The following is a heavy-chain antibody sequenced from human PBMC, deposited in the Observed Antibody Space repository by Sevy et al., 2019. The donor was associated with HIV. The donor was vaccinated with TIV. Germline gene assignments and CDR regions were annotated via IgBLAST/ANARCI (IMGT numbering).Heavy chain of an antibody. V-gene: IGHV1-8*02. D-gene: IGHD3-3*01. CDR1: GDTFSTYD. Sequence: ASVKVSCKASGDTFSTYDINWVRQAPAQGLEWMGWMSPKSGSTGFAQKFQGRLNMTRDTSINTAYMELSSLRSEDTAVYYCASGGSGDVWNYGYYYYGMDVWGQGTTVTVSS. CDR2: MSPKSGST. J-gene: IGHJ6*02. CDR3: ASGGSGDVWNYGYYYYGMDV.